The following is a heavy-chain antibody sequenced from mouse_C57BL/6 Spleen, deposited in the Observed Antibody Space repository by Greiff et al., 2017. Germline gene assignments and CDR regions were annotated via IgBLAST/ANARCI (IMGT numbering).Heavy chain of an antibody. V-gene: IGHV5-16*01. CDR1: GFTFSDYY. D-gene: IGHD2-4*01. CDR2: INYDGSST. CDR3: ARVGDDYDVNYFDY. Sequence: DVQLVESEGGLVQPGSSMKLSCTASGFTFSDYYMAWVRQVPEKGLEWVANINYDGSSTYYLDSLKSRFIISRDNAKNILYLQMSSLKSEDTATYYCARVGDDYDVNYFDYWGQGTTLTVSS. J-gene: IGHJ2*01.